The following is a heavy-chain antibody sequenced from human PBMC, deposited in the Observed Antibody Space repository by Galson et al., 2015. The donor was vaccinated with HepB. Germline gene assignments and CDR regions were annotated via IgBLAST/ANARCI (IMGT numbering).Heavy chain of an antibody. Sequence: SLRLSCAASGFTFSGSAMHWVRQASGKGLEWVGRIRSKANSYATAYAASVKGRFTISRDDSKNTAYLQMNSLKTEDTAVYYCRVAARPDYYYMDVWGKGTTVTVSS. J-gene: IGHJ6*03. CDR3: RVAARPDYYYMDV. D-gene: IGHD6-6*01. V-gene: IGHV3-73*01. CDR1: GFTFSGSA. CDR2: IRSKANSYAT.